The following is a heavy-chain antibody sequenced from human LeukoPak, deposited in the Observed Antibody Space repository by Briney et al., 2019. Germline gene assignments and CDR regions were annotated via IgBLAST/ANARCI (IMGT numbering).Heavy chain of an antibody. CDR2: VYYSGTT. CDR3: ARHQRGNSDAFDI. Sequence: SETLSLTCTVSGGSISSYYWSWIRQPPGKGLEWIGYVYYSGTTNYNPSLKSRVTISVDTSKNQFSLKLSSVTAADTAVYYCARHQRGNSDAFDIWGQGTMVTVSS. D-gene: IGHD4-23*01. V-gene: IGHV4-59*01. J-gene: IGHJ3*02. CDR1: GGSISSYY.